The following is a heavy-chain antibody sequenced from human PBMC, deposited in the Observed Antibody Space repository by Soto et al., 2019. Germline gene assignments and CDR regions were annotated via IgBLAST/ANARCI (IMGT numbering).Heavy chain of an antibody. J-gene: IGHJ6*03. CDR2: IYYSGST. CDR1: GGSISSYY. Sequence: SETLSLTCTVSGGSISSYYWSWIRQPPGKGLEWIGYIYYSGSTNYNPSLKSRVTISVDTSKNQFSLKLSSVTAADTAVYYCASNTYYDILSGYSEYYYYMDVWGKGTTVTVSS. D-gene: IGHD3-9*01. CDR3: ASNTYYDILSGYSEYYYYMDV. V-gene: IGHV4-59*01.